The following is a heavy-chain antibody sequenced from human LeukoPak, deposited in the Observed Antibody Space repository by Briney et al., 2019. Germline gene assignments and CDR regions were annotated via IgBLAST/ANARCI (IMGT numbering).Heavy chain of an antibody. V-gene: IGHV3-49*03. D-gene: IGHD3-22*01. CDR3: TRGYYDSSVDY. CDR2: IRSKAYGGTT. CDR1: GFTFGDHA. J-gene: IGHJ4*02. Sequence: GGSLRLSCTASGFTFGDHAMSWFRQAPGKGLEWVGFIRSKAYGGTTEYAASVKGRFTISRDDSKSIAYLQMNSLKTEDTAVYYCTRGYYDSSVDYWGQGTLVTVSS.